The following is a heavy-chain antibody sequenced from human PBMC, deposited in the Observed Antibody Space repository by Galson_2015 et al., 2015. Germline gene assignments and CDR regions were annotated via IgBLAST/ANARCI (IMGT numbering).Heavy chain of an antibody. CDR2: INAGNGNT. Sequence: SVKVSCKASGYTFTSYAMHWVRQAPGQRLEWMGWINAGNGNTKYSQKFQGRVTITRDTSASTAYMELSSLRSEDTAVYYCARSVAANSRVDYWGQGTLVTVSS. CDR3: ARSVAANSRVDY. D-gene: IGHD2-15*01. V-gene: IGHV1-3*01. J-gene: IGHJ4*02. CDR1: GYTFTSYA.